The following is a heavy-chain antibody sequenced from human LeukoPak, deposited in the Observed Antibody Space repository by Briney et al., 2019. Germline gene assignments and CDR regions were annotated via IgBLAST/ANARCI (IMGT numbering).Heavy chain of an antibody. CDR2: INHSGST. V-gene: IGHV4-34*01. CDR1: GGSFSGYY. CDR3: ARGQSDSSGYPYYFDY. Sequence: SETLSLTCAVYGGSFSGYYWSWIRQPPGKGLGWIGEINHSGSTNYNPSLKSRVTISVDTSKNQFSLKLSSVTAADTAVYYCARGQSDSSGYPYYFDYWGQGTLVTVSS. D-gene: IGHD3-22*01. J-gene: IGHJ4*02.